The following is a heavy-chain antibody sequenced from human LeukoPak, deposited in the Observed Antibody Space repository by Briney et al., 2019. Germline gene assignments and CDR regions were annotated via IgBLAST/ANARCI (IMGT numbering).Heavy chain of an antibody. CDR2: IKQDGSEK. V-gene: IGHV3-7*04. CDR3: ARGTIAAAGYYYFDY. J-gene: IGHJ4*02. D-gene: IGHD6-13*01. CDR1: GFTFSSYW. Sequence: GGSLRLSCAASGFTFSSYWMSWVRQAPGKGLEWVANIKQDGSEKYYVGSVKGRFTISRDNAKNSLYLQMNSLRAEDTAVYYCARGTIAAAGYYYFDYWGQGTQVTVSS.